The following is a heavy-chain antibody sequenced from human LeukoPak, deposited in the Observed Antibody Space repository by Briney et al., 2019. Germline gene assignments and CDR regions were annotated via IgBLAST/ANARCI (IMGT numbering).Heavy chain of an antibody. Sequence: GRSLRLSCTISGFTFDAYAMYWVRQAPGKGLEWVSGISWNGGTVGYADSVRGRFTISRDNAKNSLFLQMNGLRAEDTALYYCAKDVGGRLHYSYMDVWGEGTTVTISS. CDR3: AKDVGGRLHYSYMDV. J-gene: IGHJ6*03. D-gene: IGHD3-16*01. V-gene: IGHV3-9*01. CDR1: GFTFDAYA. CDR2: ISWNGGTV.